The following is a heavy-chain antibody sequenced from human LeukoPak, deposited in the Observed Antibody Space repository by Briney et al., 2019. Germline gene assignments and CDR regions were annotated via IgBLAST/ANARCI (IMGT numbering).Heavy chain of an antibody. V-gene: IGHV4-59*12. D-gene: IGHD6-19*01. CDR1: GCSISSYY. CDR3: ARERKSSGWSGYFDY. J-gene: IGHJ4*02. CDR2: TYYSGST. Sequence: SETLSLTCTVSGCSISSYYWSWIRQPPGKGLEWIGYTYYSGSTNYNPSLKSRVTISVDTSKNQFSLKLSSVTASDTAVYYCARERKSSGWSGYFDYWGPGTLVTVSS.